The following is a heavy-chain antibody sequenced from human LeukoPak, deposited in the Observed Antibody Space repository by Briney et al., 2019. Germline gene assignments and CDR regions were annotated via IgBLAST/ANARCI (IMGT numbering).Heavy chain of an antibody. J-gene: IGHJ6*02. CDR3: VRDICSSTTCYGHGMDV. D-gene: IGHD2-2*01. V-gene: IGHV4-31*03. CDR1: GGSISSSSYY. Sequence: SETLSLTCTVSGGSISSSSYYWSWIRQHPGKGLEWIGYIFYSGSTYYNPSLKSRVTLSLDTSKNRFSLRLRSVTAADTAVYYCVRDICSSTTCYGHGMDVWGQGTTVTVSS. CDR2: IFYSGST.